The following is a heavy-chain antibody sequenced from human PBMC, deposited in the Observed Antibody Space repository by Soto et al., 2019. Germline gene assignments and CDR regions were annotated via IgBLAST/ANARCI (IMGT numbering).Heavy chain of an antibody. V-gene: IGHV1-18*01. D-gene: IGHD3-10*01. CDR1: GYNFTSYG. J-gene: IGHJ5*02. CDR3: AREAVGGGLVRGDHWFDP. Sequence: QVQLVQSGAEVKKPGASVKVSCKTSGYNFTSYGISWVRQAPGQGLEWMGWISGYNGNTNYAQKLQGRVTMTTDTSTSTAYMELRSLRSDDTAVYDCAREAVGGGLVRGDHWFDPWGQGTLVTVSS. CDR2: ISGYNGNT.